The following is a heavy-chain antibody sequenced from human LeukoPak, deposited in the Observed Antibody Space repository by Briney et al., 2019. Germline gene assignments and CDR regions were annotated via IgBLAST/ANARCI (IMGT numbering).Heavy chain of an antibody. CDR3: ARFDYGDYAGAGDY. CDR2: IYSGGST. V-gene: IGHV3-53*01. D-gene: IGHD4-17*01. J-gene: IGHJ4*02. Sequence: GGSLRLSCAASGFTVSSNYMSWVRQAPGKGLEWVSVIYSGGSTYYADSVKGRFTISRDNSKNTLYLQMNSLRAEDTAVYYCARFDYGDYAGAGDYWGQGTLVTVSS. CDR1: GFTVSSNY.